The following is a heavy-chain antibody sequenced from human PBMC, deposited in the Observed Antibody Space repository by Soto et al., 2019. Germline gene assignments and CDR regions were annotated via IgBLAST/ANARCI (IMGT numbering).Heavy chain of an antibody. V-gene: IGHV3-33*01. CDR3: ARDRDYYGSGTHFDY. D-gene: IGHD3-10*01. Sequence: QVQLVESGGGVVQPGRSVRLSCAASGFTFSSYGMHWVRQAPGKGLEWVAVIWYDGSNKYYADSVKGRFTISRDNSKNTLYLQMNSLRAEDTAVFYCARDRDYYGSGTHFDYWGQGTLVTVSS. J-gene: IGHJ4*02. CDR2: IWYDGSNK. CDR1: GFTFSSYG.